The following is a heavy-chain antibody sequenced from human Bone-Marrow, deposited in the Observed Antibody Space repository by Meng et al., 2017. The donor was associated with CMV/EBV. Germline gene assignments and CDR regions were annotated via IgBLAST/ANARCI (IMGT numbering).Heavy chain of an antibody. D-gene: IGHD3-22*01. V-gene: IGHV1-69*10. CDR3: ARDSSAWAYDSSGYYFPWFDP. J-gene: IGHJ5*02. Sequence: SVKVSCKASGYTFSSYGISWVRQAPGQGLEWMGGIIPILGIANYAQKFQGRVTITADKSTSTAYMELSSLRSEDTAVYYCARDSSAWAYDSSGYYFPWFDPWGQGTLVTVSS. CDR2: IIPILGIA. CDR1: GYTFSSYG.